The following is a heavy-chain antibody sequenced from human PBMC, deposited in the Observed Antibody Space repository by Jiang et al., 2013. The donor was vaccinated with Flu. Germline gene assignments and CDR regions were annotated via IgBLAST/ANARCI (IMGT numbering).Heavy chain of an antibody. CDR3: ARAPRDGYNSPFPRYYYYGMDV. Sequence: SLRLSCAASGFTFSSYEMNWVRQAPGKGLEWVSYISSSGSTIYYADSVKGRFTISRDNAKNSLYLQMNSLRAEDTAVYYCARAPRDGYNSPFPRYYYYGMDVWGQGTTVTVSS. V-gene: IGHV3-48*03. CDR2: ISSSGSTI. D-gene: IGHD5-24*01. J-gene: IGHJ6*02. CDR1: GFTFSSYE.